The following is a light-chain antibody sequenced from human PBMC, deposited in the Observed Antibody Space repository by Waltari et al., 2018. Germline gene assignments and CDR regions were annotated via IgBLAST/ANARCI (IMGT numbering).Light chain of an antibody. V-gene: IGKV1-12*01. J-gene: IGKJ3*01. CDR2: QAS. Sequence: DIQMTQSPSSLSASVGDRVTITCRASPGISSWLAWYKQKPGKAPQLLIYQASSLQSGLLSRCSGSGSETDFTLCFRWVQPEDFATYYCQPYNSVPFTFGPGTKLDIK. CDR3: QPYNSVPFT. CDR1: PGISSW.